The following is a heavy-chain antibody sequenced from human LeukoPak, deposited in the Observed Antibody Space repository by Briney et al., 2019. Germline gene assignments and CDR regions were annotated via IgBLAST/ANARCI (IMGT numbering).Heavy chain of an antibody. V-gene: IGHV3-21*01. CDR3: ARELPAGGKEYYYDSSGYYRDY. CDR2: ISSSSSYI. J-gene: IGHJ4*02. D-gene: IGHD3-22*01. Sequence: GRSLRLSCAASGFTFSSYSMNWVRQAPGKGLEWVSSISSSSSYIYYADSVKGRFTISRDNAKNSLYLQMNSLRAEDTAVYYCARELPAGGKEYYYDSSGYYRDYWGQGTLDTVSS. CDR1: GFTFSSYS.